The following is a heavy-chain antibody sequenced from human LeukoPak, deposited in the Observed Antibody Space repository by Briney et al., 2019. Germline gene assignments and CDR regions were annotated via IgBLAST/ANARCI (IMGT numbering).Heavy chain of an antibody. J-gene: IGHJ4*02. D-gene: IGHD3-10*01. V-gene: IGHV1-69*05. CDR3: ARNYYGSGSFFDY. CDR2: IIPIFGTA. CDR1: GGTFSSYA. Sequence: SVKVSCKASGGTFSSYAISWVRQAPGQGLEWMGGIIPIFGTANYAQKFQGRVTITTDESTSTAYMELSSLRSENTAVYYCARNYYGSGSFFDYWGQGTLVTVSS.